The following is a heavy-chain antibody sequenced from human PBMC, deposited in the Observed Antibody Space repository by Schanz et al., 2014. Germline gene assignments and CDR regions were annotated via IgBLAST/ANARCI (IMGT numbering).Heavy chain of an antibody. V-gene: IGHV3-33*06. Sequence: VQLVESGGGVVQPGRSLRLSCAASGFTFSSYGMHWVRQAPGKGLEWMAVIWYEGSNKYYADTVKVRFAISRDNSNITLYLQMNNLRAEDTAIYYCTKDAPYPFDLWGRGTLITVSS. CDR3: TKDAPYPFDL. CDR2: IWYEGSNK. CDR1: GFTFSSYG. J-gene: IGHJ2*01.